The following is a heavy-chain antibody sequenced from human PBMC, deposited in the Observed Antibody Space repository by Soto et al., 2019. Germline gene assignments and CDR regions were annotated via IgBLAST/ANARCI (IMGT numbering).Heavy chain of an antibody. CDR1: GYTFTSHW. J-gene: IGHJ4*02. CDR2: IFPADSEI. Sequence: GEALKISCQTFGYTFTSHWIAWERQKPGKGLEWMGIIFPADSEIRQSPSFRGHVTISADKSISTAYLQWSSLEASDTAVYYCARPLYPGYCTDGVCYSYDFWGQGTPVTVS. V-gene: IGHV5-51*01. D-gene: IGHD2-8*01. CDR3: ARPLYPGYCTDGVCYSYDF.